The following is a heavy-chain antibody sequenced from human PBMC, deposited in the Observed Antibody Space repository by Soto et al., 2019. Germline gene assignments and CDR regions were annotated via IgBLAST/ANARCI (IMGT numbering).Heavy chain of an antibody. Sequence: QLQLQESGPGLVKPSETLSLTCTVSGGSISSSTYYWGWIRQPPGKGLEWIGMIYYSGSAYYNPSLKSRDTISIDTSKNQFSLRLSSVTAADTAVYYCARHGVDYGDYASYYYYGMDVWGRGTTVTVSS. CDR2: IYYSGSA. CDR3: ARHGVDYGDYASYYYYGMDV. V-gene: IGHV4-39*01. D-gene: IGHD4-17*01. CDR1: GGSISSSTYY. J-gene: IGHJ6*02.